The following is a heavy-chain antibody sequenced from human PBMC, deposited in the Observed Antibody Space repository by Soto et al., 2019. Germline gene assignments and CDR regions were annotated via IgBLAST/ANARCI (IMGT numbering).Heavy chain of an antibody. CDR2: INHSGST. J-gene: IGHJ6*03. CDR1: GGSFSGYY. CDR3: ARGRRYYYGSGSYYNVPHHYYYYYMDV. Sequence: SEILSLTCAVYGGSFSGYYWSWIRQPPGKGLEWIGEINHSGSTNYNPSLKSRVTISVDTSKNQFSLKLSSVTAADTAVYYCARGRRYYYGSGSYYNVPHHYYYYYMDVWGKGTTVTVSS. V-gene: IGHV4-34*01. D-gene: IGHD3-10*01.